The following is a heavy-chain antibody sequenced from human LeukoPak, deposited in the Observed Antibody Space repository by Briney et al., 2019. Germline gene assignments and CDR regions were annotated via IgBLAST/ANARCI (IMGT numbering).Heavy chain of an antibody. CDR3: ARAMGSSGWYVEDY. J-gene: IGHJ4*02. Sequence: ASVKVSCTASGYTFTSYGISWVRQAPGQGLEWMGWISAYNGNTNYAQKLQGRVTMTTDTSTSTAYMELRSLRSDDTAVYYCARAMGSSGWYVEDYWGQGTLVTVSS. V-gene: IGHV1-18*01. D-gene: IGHD6-19*01. CDR2: ISAYNGNT. CDR1: GYTFTSYG.